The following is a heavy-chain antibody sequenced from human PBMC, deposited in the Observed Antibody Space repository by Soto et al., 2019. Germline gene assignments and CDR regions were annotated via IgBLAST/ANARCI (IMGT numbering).Heavy chain of an antibody. CDR1: GFTFSISG. CDR3: SRVNPGNGTVPLDP. V-gene: IGHV3-33*01. J-gene: IGHJ5*02. D-gene: IGHD1-1*01. Sequence: PGGSLRLSCAASGFTFSISGMHWVRQAPGKRLEWVAQIWYDGSKQYYAESVKGRFTISRDNSKNTVYLQMNSLRAEDSGLYYCSRVNPGNGTVPLDPWGQGTLVTVSS. CDR2: IWYDGSKQ.